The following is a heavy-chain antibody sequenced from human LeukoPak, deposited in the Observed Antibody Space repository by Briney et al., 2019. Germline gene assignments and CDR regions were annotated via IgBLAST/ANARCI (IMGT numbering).Heavy chain of an antibody. Sequence: GRSLRLSCAASGFTFSSYAMHWVRQAPGKGLEWVAVISYDGSNKYYADSVKGRFTISRDNSKNTLYLQMNSLRAEDTAVYYCARGERGATTGFYYYYYMDVWGKGTTVTISS. J-gene: IGHJ6*03. V-gene: IGHV3-30*04. CDR1: GFTFSSYA. D-gene: IGHD4-11*01. CDR3: ARGERGATTGFYYYYYMDV. CDR2: ISYDGSNK.